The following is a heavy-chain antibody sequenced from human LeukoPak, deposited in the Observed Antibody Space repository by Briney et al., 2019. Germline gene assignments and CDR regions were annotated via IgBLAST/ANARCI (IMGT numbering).Heavy chain of an antibody. Sequence: PGGSLRLSCAASGFIFTTYAMSWVRQAPGKGLEWVSTISGSGGSTYYADSVKGRFTISRDNSKNTLYLQMNSLRAEDTAVYYCAKEPAYYDYGDYWGQGTLVTVSS. CDR3: AKEPAYYDYGDY. CDR1: GFIFTTYA. V-gene: IGHV3-23*01. CDR2: ISGSGGST. D-gene: IGHD3-10*01. J-gene: IGHJ4*02.